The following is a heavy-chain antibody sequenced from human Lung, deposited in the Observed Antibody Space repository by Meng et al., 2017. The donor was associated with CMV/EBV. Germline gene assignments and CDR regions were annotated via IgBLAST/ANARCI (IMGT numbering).Heavy chain of an antibody. J-gene: IGHJ4*02. V-gene: IGHV4-30-4*01. CDR2: IYYTGST. CDR1: GGSISSGDYY. D-gene: IGHD2-15*01. Sequence: QVRGSGPGSGKPSPTLSLTCPVPGGSISSGDYYWSWIRQPPGKGLEWIGYIYYTGSTYYNPSLKSRVIISVDTSKNQFSLKLNSVTAAYTAVYYCARVGGCSGGGCYHRLFDYWGQGTLVTVSS. CDR3: ARVGGCSGGGCYHRLFDY.